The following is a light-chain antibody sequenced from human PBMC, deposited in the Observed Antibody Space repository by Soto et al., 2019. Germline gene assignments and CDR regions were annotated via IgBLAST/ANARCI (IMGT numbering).Light chain of an antibody. CDR3: QRRNNWYL. Sequence: EIVLTQSPATLSLSPGERATLSCRASQSVSSYLAWYQQKPGQAPRLLIYDASNRATGIPARFSGSGSGTDFPPTTSNLEPKIFAFYSCQRRNNWYLFGRGPKLKNK. CDR2: DAS. J-gene: IGKJ2*01. CDR1: QSVSSY. V-gene: IGKV3-11*01.